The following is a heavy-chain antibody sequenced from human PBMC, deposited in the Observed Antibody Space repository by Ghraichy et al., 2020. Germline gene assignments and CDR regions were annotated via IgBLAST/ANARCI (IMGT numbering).Heavy chain of an antibody. Sequence: SETLSLTCTVSGGSISSSSYYWGWIRQPPGKGLEWIGSIYYSGSTYYNPSLKSRVTISVDTSKNQFSLKLSSVTAADTAVYYCARHVSPYSDSSANDAFDIWGQGTMVTVSS. CDR1: GGSISSSSYY. J-gene: IGHJ3*02. CDR3: ARHVSPYSDSSANDAFDI. CDR2: IYYSGST. D-gene: IGHD3-22*01. V-gene: IGHV4-39*01.